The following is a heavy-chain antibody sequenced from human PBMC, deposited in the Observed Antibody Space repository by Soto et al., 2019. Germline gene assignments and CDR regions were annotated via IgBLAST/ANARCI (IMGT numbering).Heavy chain of an antibody. V-gene: IGHV1-18*01. J-gene: IGHJ1*01. CDR2: ISAYNGNT. Sequence: QVQLVQSGAEVKKPGASVKVSCKASGYTFTSYGISWVRQAPGQGLEWMGWISAYNGNTNYAQKLQGRVTMTTDTTTSTADMELGSPRSDDTAVYYCARDRIVVVVDATQKYFQHWGQITLVTVSA. CDR1: GYTFTSYG. D-gene: IGHD2-15*01. CDR3: ARDRIVVVVDATQKYFQH.